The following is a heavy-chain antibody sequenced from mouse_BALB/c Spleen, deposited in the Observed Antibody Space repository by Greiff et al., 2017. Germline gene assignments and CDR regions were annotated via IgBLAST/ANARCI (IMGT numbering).Heavy chain of an antibody. Sequence: EVQLVESGGGLVKLGGSLKLSCAASGFTFSSYYMSWVRQTPEKRLELVAAINSNGGSTYYPDTVKGRFTISRDNAKNTLYLQMSSLKSEDTALYYCAREGTRYAMDYWGQGTSVTVSS. J-gene: IGHJ4*01. V-gene: IGHV5-6-2*01. D-gene: IGHD3-3*01. CDR1: GFTFSSYY. CDR2: INSNGGST. CDR3: AREGTRYAMDY.